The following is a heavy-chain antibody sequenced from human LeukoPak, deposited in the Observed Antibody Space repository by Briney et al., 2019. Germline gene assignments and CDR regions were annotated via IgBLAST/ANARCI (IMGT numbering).Heavy chain of an antibody. CDR3: ADSNTWTGYFDY. CDR1: GLTVGSCY. Sequence: PGGSLRLSCAVSGLTVGSCYMSWVRQAPGKGLEWVSAIYRDGSTYYADSVKGRFAVSRDNSKNTVYLQMNNLRAEDTAVYYCADSNTWTGYFDYWGQGTLVTVSS. V-gene: IGHV3-53*01. D-gene: IGHD1-20*01. CDR2: IYRDGST. J-gene: IGHJ4*02.